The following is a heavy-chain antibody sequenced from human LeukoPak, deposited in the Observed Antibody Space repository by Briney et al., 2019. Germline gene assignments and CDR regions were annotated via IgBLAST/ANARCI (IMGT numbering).Heavy chain of an antibody. J-gene: IGHJ4*02. Sequence: SETLSLTCTVSGGSISSSSYYWGWISQPPWKGLEWIGSIYYSGSTYYNPSLKSRVTISVDTSKNQFSLKLSSVTAADTAVYYCARPTTHGNVDYWGQGTLVTVSS. CDR2: IYYSGST. CDR3: ARPTTHGNVDY. V-gene: IGHV4-39*01. CDR1: GGSISSSSYY. D-gene: IGHD1-1*01.